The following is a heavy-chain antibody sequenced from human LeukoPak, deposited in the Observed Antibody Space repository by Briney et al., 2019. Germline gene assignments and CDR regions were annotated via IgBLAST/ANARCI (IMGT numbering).Heavy chain of an antibody. D-gene: IGHD7-27*01. V-gene: IGHV3-15*01. J-gene: IGHJ4*02. Sequence: PGGSPRLSCAASGFTFSNAWMSWVRQAPGKGLEWVGRIKSKTDGGTTDYAAPAKGRFTISRDDSKNTLYLQMNSLKTEDTAVYYCAKGQLGIALLSYWGQGTLVTVSS. CDR1: GFTFSNAW. CDR3: AKGQLGIALLSY. CDR2: IKSKTDGGTT.